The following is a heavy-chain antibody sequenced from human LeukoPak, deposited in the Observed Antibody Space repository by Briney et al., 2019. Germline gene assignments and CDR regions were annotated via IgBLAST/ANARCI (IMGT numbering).Heavy chain of an antibody. CDR3: ARAAASAFDI. Sequence: GGSLRLSCAASGFTFSSYGMHWVRQAPGKGLECVAFMRYDENNKYYADSVKGRFTISRDNAKNSLYLQMNSLRAEDTALYYCARAAASAFDIWGQGTMVTVSS. CDR1: GFTFSSYG. CDR2: MRYDENNK. J-gene: IGHJ3*02. V-gene: IGHV3-30*02.